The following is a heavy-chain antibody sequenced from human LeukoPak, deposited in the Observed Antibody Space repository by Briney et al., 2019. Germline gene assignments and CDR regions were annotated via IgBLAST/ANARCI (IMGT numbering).Heavy chain of an antibody. D-gene: IGHD4-17*01. CDR1: GGSLSGYY. CDR2: INHLGHT. Sequence: SETLSLTCAVFGGSLSGYYWSWIRQPPGKGLEWIGEINHLGHTNYNPSLKSRVTISVDTSKNQFSLKLSSVTAADTAVYYCARATTVSHYGMDVWGQGTTVTVSS. V-gene: IGHV4-34*01. CDR3: ARATTVSHYGMDV. J-gene: IGHJ6*02.